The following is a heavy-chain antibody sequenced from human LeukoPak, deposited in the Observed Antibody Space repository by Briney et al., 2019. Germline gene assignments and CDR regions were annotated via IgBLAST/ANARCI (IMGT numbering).Heavy chain of an antibody. D-gene: IGHD5-24*01. J-gene: IGHJ4*02. CDR1: GYTFTGYY. V-gene: IGHV1-2*02. CDR3: ARVYRDGYKILDY. CDR2: INPNSGGT. Sequence: ASVKVSCKASGYTFTGYYMHWVRQAPGQGLEWMGWINPNSGGTNYAQKFQGRVTMTRDMSTSTVYMELSILRSEDTAVYYCARVYRDGYKILDYWGQGTLVTVSS.